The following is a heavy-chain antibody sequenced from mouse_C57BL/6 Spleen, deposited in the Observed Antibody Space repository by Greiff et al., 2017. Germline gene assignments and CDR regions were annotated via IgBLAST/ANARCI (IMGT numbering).Heavy chain of an antibody. CDR1: GYAFSSYW. CDR2: IYPGDGDT. Sequence: VQLKQSGAELVKPGASVKISCKASGYAFSSYWMNWVKQRPGKGLEWIGQIYPGDGDTNYNGKFKGKATLTADKSSSTAYMQLSSLTSEDSAVYFCARRSVVPYAMDYWGQGTSVTVSS. J-gene: IGHJ4*01. V-gene: IGHV1-80*01. D-gene: IGHD1-1*01. CDR3: ARRSVVPYAMDY.